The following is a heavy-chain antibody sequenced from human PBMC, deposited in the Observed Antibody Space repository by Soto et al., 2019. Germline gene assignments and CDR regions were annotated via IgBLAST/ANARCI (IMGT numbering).Heavy chain of an antibody. V-gene: IGHV1-69*02. CDR3: SSQSMRPRPLPGYSFDY. CDR2: IIPIMNIT. J-gene: IGHJ4*02. Sequence: QVQQVRSGAEVKKPGSSVKVPCKASGGTFSSYTISWVRQAPGQGLEWMARIIPIMNITNFARKFQGRVTLTADTSTHTAYMELSSLTSEDTAVYYCSSQSMRPRPLPGYSFDYWGQGVLVTVSS. CDR1: GGTFSSYT. D-gene: IGHD6-6*01.